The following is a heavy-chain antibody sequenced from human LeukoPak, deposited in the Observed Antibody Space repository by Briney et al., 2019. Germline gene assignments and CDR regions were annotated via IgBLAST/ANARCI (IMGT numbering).Heavy chain of an antibody. CDR3: ARDRSGFYSVDH. V-gene: IGHV3-30-3*01. CDR1: GFTLSVNN. CDR2: ISNDGNSK. J-gene: IGHJ4*02. Sequence: EMSLRLSCAASGFTLSVNNVHWVRQAPGKGLEWVALISNDGNSKDYADSVKGRFTLSGDNSKTTLYLQMNSLRAEDTAVYYCARDRSGFYSVDHWGQGALVIVSS. D-gene: IGHD5-12*01.